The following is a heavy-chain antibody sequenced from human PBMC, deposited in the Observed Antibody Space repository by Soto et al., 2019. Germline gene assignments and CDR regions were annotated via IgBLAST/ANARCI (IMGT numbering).Heavy chain of an antibody. Sequence: PGGSLRLSCAASGFTVSSNYMSWVRQAPGKGLEWVSVIYSGGSTYYADSVKGRFTISRDNSKNTLYLQMNSLRAEDTAVYYCAKSVRQRLAPFAYRGPGTPVTVSS. CDR2: IYSGGST. J-gene: IGHJ4*02. D-gene: IGHD6-25*01. CDR1: GFTVSSNY. CDR3: AKSVRQRLAPFAY. V-gene: IGHV3-66*01.